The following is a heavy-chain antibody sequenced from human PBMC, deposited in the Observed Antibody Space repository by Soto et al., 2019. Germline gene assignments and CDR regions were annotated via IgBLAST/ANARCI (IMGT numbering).Heavy chain of an antibody. J-gene: IGHJ4*02. CDR2: ISYDGSNK. V-gene: IGHV3-30-3*01. Sequence: QVQLVESGGGVVQPGRSLRLSCAASGFTFSSYAMHWVRQAPGKGLEWVAVISYDGSNKYYADSVKGRFTNSRENSKTSLYLQMNSLRAEDTAVYYCARASNGWYYDYWGQGTLVTVSA. D-gene: IGHD6-19*01. CDR1: GFTFSSYA. CDR3: ARASNGWYYDY.